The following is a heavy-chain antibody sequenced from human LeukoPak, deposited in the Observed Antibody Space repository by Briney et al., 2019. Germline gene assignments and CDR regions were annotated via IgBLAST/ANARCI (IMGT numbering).Heavy chain of an antibody. CDR1: GFIFSSYA. D-gene: IGHD3-16*01. CDR3: AKDRSCIDYVRHGDFAY. CDR2: ISGSGGST. V-gene: IGHV3-23*01. J-gene: IGHJ4*02. Sequence: GGSLRLSCAASGFIFSSYAMSWVRQAPGKGLEWVSTISGSGGSTYYADSVKGRFTISRDNSKNTVYLQMNRLRAEDTAVYYCAKDRSCIDYVRHGDFAYWGQATLVTVSS.